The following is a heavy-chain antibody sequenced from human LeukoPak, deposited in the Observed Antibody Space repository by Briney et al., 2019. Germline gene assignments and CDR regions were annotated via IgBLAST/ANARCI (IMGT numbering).Heavy chain of an antibody. Sequence: PSGTLSLTCAVSGDSISSSNWWNWVRQPPGKGLEWIGEIYHSGSTHYNPSLKSRITISVDTSRNQFSLRLSSVTAADTAVYYCARVTGYMTEDFFDYWGQGTLVTVSS. CDR2: IYHSGST. D-gene: IGHD6-13*01. J-gene: IGHJ4*02. CDR3: ARVTGYMTEDFFDY. CDR1: GDSISSSNW. V-gene: IGHV4-4*02.